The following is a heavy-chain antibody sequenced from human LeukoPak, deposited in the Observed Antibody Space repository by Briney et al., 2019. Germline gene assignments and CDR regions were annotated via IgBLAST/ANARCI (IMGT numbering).Heavy chain of an antibody. J-gene: IGHJ4*02. CDR2: TRSKANSYTT. Sequence: GGSLRLSCAVSGFSFSDHYMDWVRQAPGKGLEWVGRTRSKANSYTTEYAASVKGRFTISSDDSKNSLYLQMNSLKTEDTAVYYCARDYYDGSGYYQDYWDQGTLVTVSS. CDR1: GFSFSDHY. D-gene: IGHD3-22*01. V-gene: IGHV3-72*01. CDR3: ARDYYDGSGYYQDY.